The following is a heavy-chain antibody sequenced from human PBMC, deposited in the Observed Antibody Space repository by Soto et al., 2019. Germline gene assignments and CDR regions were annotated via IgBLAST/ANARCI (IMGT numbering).Heavy chain of an antibody. CDR2: IYYSGST. V-gene: IGHV4-30-4*01. D-gene: IGHD2-2*01. Sequence: SETLSLTCTVSGGSISSGDYYWSWIRQPPGKGLEWIGYIYYSGSTYYNPSLKSRVTISVDTSKNQFSLKLSSVTAADTAVYYCARGPVPAAMGAEAFFDYWGQGTRVTVSS. CDR3: ARGPVPAAMGAEAFFDY. J-gene: IGHJ4*02. CDR1: GGSISSGDYY.